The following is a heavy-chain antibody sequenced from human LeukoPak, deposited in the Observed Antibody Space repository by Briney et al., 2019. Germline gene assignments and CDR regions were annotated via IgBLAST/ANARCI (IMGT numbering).Heavy chain of an antibody. D-gene: IGHD6-19*01. CDR1: GFTFDDYG. V-gene: IGHV3-20*04. Sequence: PGGSLRLSCAASGFTFDDYGMSWVRHAPGKGLEWVSGINWNGGSTGYADSVKGRFTISRDNAKNSLYLQMNSLRAEDTALYYCARLPGIAVHYYYYMDVWGKGTTVTVSS. CDR3: ARLPGIAVHYYYYMDV. J-gene: IGHJ6*03. CDR2: INWNGGST.